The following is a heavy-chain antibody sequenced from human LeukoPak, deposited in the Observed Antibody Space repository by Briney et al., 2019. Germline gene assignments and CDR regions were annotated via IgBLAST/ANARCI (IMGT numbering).Heavy chain of an antibody. V-gene: IGHV3-48*04. Sequence: GGSLRLSCAASGFPFSSYRMNWVRQAPGKGLEWVSYISSSSSTIYYADPVKGRFTISRDNSKNTMSVQMDDLRAEDTAVYYCTRYNNDHFDYWGQGTLVTVSS. CDR3: TRYNNDHFDY. CDR1: GFPFSSYR. J-gene: IGHJ4*02. D-gene: IGHD1-14*01. CDR2: ISSSSSTI.